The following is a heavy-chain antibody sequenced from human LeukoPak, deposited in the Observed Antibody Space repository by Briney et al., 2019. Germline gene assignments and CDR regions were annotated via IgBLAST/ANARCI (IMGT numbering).Heavy chain of an antibody. Sequence: GASVKVSCKASGYTFTGYYMHWVRQAPGQGLEWMGWINPNSGGTNYAQKFQGRVTMTRDTSISTAHMELGRLRSDDTAVYYCARDPDYGGNTELDYWGQGTLVTVSS. D-gene: IGHD4-23*01. V-gene: IGHV1-2*02. CDR3: ARDPDYGGNTELDY. J-gene: IGHJ4*02. CDR2: INPNSGGT. CDR1: GYTFTGYY.